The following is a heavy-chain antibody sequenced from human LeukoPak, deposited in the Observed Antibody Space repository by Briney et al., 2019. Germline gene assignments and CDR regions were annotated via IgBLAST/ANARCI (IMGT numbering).Heavy chain of an antibody. V-gene: IGHV4-4*09. CDR1: GGSISSYY. CDR2: IYTSGST. CDR3: ARGYSSGLSAAFDI. D-gene: IGHD6-19*01. J-gene: IGHJ3*02. Sequence: SETLSLTCTVSGGSISSYYWSWIRQPPGKGLEWIGYIYTSGSTNYNPSLKSRVTISVDTSKNQFSLKLSSVTSADTPLNYCARGYSSGLSAAFDIWGQGTMVTVSS.